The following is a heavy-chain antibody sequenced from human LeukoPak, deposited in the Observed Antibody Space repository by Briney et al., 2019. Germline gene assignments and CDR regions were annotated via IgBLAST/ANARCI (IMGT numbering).Heavy chain of an antibody. CDR3: ARETGGWFDH. J-gene: IGHJ5*02. CDR1: GGTFSGYA. Sequence: SVRVSPTASGGTFSGYAISWVRQAPGQGLEWMGRIIPILGIANYAQKFQGRVTITADKSTSTAYMELSSLRSEDTAVYYCARETGGWFDHWGQVTLVTVSS. V-gene: IGHV1-69*04. D-gene: IGHD1-14*01. CDR2: IIPILGIA.